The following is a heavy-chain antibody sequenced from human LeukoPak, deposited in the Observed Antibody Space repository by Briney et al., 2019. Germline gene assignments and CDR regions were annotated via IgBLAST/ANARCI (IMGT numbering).Heavy chain of an antibody. CDR2: IIPIFGTA. J-gene: IGHJ6*03. CDR1: GGTFSSYA. D-gene: IGHD2-2*01. Sequence: ASVKVSCKASGGTFSSYAISWVRQAPGQGLEWMGGIIPIFGTANYAQKFQGRVTITADESTSTAYMELSSPRSEDTAVYYCASGVVVPAASSWGGSYYYYYMDVWGKGTTVTVSS. V-gene: IGHV1-69*13. CDR3: ASGVVVPAASSWGGSYYYYYMDV.